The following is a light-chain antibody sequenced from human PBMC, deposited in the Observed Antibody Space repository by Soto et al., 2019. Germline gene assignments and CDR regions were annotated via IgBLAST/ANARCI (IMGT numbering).Light chain of an antibody. J-gene: IGKJ1*01. V-gene: IGKV3-15*01. CDR1: QSVNSN. CDR3: QQYNKWRT. Sequence: ETVLAQSPGTLSLSPGERATLSCRASQSVNSNYLAWHQQKPGQAPRLLIYGASTRATGIPARISGSGSGTEFTLTISSLQSEDFAVYYCQQYNKWRTFGQGTKVDIK. CDR2: GAS.